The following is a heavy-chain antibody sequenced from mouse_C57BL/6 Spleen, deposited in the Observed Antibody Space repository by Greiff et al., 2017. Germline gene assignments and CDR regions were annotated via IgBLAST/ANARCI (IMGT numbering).Heavy chain of an antibody. CDR1: GFTFTDYY. CDR3: ARYRDYGSKRYYAMDY. V-gene: IGHV7-3*01. J-gene: IGHJ4*01. D-gene: IGHD1-1*01. CDR2: IRNKANGYTT. Sequence: EVKLMASGGGLVQPGGSLSLSCAASGFTFTDYYMSWVRQPPGKALEWLGFIRNKANGYTTEYSASVKGRFTISRANSQSILYLQMNALRAEDSATYYCARYRDYGSKRYYAMDYWGQGTSVTVSS.